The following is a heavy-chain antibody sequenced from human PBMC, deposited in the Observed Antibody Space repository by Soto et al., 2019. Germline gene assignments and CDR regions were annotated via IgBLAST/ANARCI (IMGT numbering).Heavy chain of an antibody. CDR1: GYTFTGYY. V-gene: IGHV1-2*04. CDR2: INPNSGGT. CDR3: ARGPVVPAAMHYYYYGMDV. Sequence: GASVKVSCKASGYTFTGYYMHWVRQAPGQGLEWMGWINPNSGGTNYAQKFQGWVTMTRDTSISTAYMELSRLRSDDTAVYYCARGPVVPAAMHYYYYGMDVWGQGTTVTVSS. D-gene: IGHD2-2*01. J-gene: IGHJ6*02.